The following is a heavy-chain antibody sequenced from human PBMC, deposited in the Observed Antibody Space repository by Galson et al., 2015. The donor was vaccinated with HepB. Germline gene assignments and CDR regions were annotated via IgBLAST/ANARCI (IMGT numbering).Heavy chain of an antibody. CDR3: ARETYEPETGGAFDI. D-gene: IGHD1-14*01. V-gene: IGHV4-31*03. Sequence: VQLQEQGPGLVKPSQHLSLTCPVSGGPIRRDGYSWSWNRQHPGKGLEWIGYIYYSGSTYYNPSLKSRVTISVDTAKNQFSLKLSSVTAADTDVYYCARETYEPETGGAFDIWGQGTMVTVSS. CDR2: IYYSGST. J-gene: IGHJ3*02. CDR1: GGPIRRDGYS.